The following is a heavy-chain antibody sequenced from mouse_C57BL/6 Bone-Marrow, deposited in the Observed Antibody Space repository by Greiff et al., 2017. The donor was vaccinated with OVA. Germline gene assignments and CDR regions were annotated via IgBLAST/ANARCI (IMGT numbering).Heavy chain of an antibody. D-gene: IGHD4-1*01. Sequence: QVTLKECGPGILQSSQTLSLTCSFSGFSLSTSGMGVSWIRQPSGKGLEWLAHIYWDDDKRYNPSLKSRLTISKDTSRNQVFLKITSVDTADTATYYCARSLNWDWFAYWGQGTLVTVSA. CDR2: IYWDDDK. J-gene: IGHJ3*01. V-gene: IGHV8-12*01. CDR3: ARSLNWDWFAY. CDR1: GFSLSTSGMG.